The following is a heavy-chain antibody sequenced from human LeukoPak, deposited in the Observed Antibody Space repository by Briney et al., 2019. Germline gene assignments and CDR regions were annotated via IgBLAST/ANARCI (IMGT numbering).Heavy chain of an antibody. CDR2: IYYSGST. V-gene: IGHV4-59*01. D-gene: IGHD3-10*01. CDR1: GGSINSFY. Sequence: SETLSLTCTVSGGSINSFYWTWIRQPAGKGLEWIGYIYYSGSTNYNPSLKSRVTISVDTSKNQFSLKLSSVTAADTAVYYCARGGTHYYGSGSFSPWGQGTLVTVSS. CDR3: ARGGTHYYGSGSFSP. J-gene: IGHJ5*02.